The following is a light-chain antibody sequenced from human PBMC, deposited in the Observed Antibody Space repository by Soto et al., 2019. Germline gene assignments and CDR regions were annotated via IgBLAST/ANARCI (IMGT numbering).Light chain of an antibody. V-gene: IGLV2-11*01. J-gene: IGLJ3*02. CDR3: CSSPGSITWV. Sequence: QSALTQPRSVSGSPGQSVTISCTGTSSDLVSWYQQYPGRAPKLIIYYVTQRPSGVPDRFSGSKSGNTASLTISGLQAEDEADYYCCSSPGSITWVFVGGTKVTVL. CDR2: YVT. CDR1: SSDL.